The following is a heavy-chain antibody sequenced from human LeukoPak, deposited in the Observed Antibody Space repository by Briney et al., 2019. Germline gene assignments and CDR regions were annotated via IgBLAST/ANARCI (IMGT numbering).Heavy chain of an antibody. V-gene: IGHV1-69*06. CDR1: GGTFSNYT. CDR3: ARVNCGGDCYSDRGAFDI. CDR2: IIPIFGTP. D-gene: IGHD2-21*02. J-gene: IGHJ3*02. Sequence: ASVKVSCKASGGTFSNYTISWVRQAPGQGLEWMGGIIPIFGTPNYAQKFQGRVTITADKSTSTAYMELSSLRSEDTAVYYCARVNCGGDCYSDRGAFDIWGQGTMVTVSS.